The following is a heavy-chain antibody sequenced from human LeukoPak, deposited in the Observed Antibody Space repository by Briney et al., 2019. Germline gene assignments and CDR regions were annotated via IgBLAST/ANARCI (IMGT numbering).Heavy chain of an antibody. Sequence: SETLSLTCTGSGGSISSYYWSWIRQPPGKGLEWIGYIYYSGSTNYNPSLKSRVTISVDTSKNQFSLKLSSVTAADTAVYYCARDGGYCSSTSCPNYYYYGMDVWGKGTTVTVSS. V-gene: IGHV4-59*01. CDR1: GGSISSYY. CDR3: ARDGGYCSSTSCPNYYYYGMDV. CDR2: IYYSGST. D-gene: IGHD2-2*01. J-gene: IGHJ6*04.